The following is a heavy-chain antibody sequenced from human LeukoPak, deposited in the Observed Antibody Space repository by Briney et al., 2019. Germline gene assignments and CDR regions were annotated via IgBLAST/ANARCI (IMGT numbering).Heavy chain of an antibody. J-gene: IGHJ4*02. V-gene: IGHV1-2*02. CDR2: LNPNSGVT. CDR3: AREDNGNYDY. D-gene: IGHD1-7*01. CDR1: GYTFNRYY. Sequence: ASVKVSCKASGYTFNRYYMHWVRQAPGHGLEWMGWLNPNSGVTKYAQKFQGRVTMTRDTSISTAYMELSSLRSDDTAVYYCAREDNGNYDYWGQGTLVTVSS.